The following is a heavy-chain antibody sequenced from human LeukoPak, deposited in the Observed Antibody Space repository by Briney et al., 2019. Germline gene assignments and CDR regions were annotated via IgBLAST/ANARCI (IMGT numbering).Heavy chain of an antibody. J-gene: IGHJ4*02. CDR3: AKVVSGYHFDY. CDR2: ISGSGGNP. Sequence: GGSLRLSCAASGFTFSSYGMRWVRRAPGKGPEWVSGISGSGGNPYYVDSVKGRFTISRDNSQNTLYLQMNTLRAEDTAVYYCAKVVSGYHFDYWGQGTLVTVSS. CDR1: GFTFSSYG. V-gene: IGHV3-23*01. D-gene: IGHD5-12*01.